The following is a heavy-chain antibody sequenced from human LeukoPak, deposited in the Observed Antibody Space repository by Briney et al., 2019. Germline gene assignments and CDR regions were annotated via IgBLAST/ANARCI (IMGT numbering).Heavy chain of an antibody. V-gene: IGHV3-49*04. D-gene: IGHD3-9*01. CDR2: IRSKAYGGTT. CDR1: GFTFGDYA. CDR3: TRGDDILTGYYPPNFDY. J-gene: IGHJ4*02. Sequence: GGSLRLSCTASGFTFGDYAMSWVRQAPGKGLEWVGFIRSKAYGGTTEYAASVKGRSTISRDDSKSIAYLQMNSLKTEDTAVYYCTRGDDILTGYYPPNFDYWGQGTLVTVSS.